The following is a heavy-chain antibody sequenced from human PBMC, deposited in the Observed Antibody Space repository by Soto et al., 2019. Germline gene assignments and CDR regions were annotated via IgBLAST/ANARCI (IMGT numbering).Heavy chain of an antibody. CDR2: FYYSGLT. CDR3: ARGNTHGYYYMDV. CDR1: GGSISSYY. D-gene: IGHD3-22*01. Sequence: QVQLQESGPGLVKPSETLSLTCAVSGGSISSYYWTWIRQPPGKGLEWIGYFYYSGLTNYNPSLKSRVTISLNTSKSQFSLRLSSVTAADTAVYFCARGNTHGYYYMDVWGRGTTVTVSS. V-gene: IGHV4-59*08. J-gene: IGHJ6*03.